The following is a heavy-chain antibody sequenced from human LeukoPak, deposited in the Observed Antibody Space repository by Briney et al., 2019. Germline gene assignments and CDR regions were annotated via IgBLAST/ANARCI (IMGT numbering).Heavy chain of an antibody. CDR2: IKQDGSEK. J-gene: IGHJ4*02. CDR3: VRESVYGSRSYYSY. D-gene: IGHD3-10*01. Sequence: GGSLRLSCAASGFTFRSYWMSWVRQAPGKGLEWVANIKQDGSEKFHLESVKGRFTISRDNAKSSLYLQMNSLRAEDTAVYFCVRESVYGSRSYYSYWGQGTLVTVSS. CDR1: GFTFRSYW. V-gene: IGHV3-7*04.